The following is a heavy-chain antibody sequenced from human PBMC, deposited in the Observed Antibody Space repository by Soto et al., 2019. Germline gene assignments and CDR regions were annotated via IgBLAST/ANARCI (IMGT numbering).Heavy chain of an antibody. CDR2: IDPSDSYT. CDR1: GYSFTSYW. D-gene: IGHD2-8*01. J-gene: IGHJ5*02. V-gene: IGHV5-10-1*01. CDR3: ARHGAHFSGWFDP. Sequence: PGESLKISCKGSGYSFTSYWMSWVRQMPGKGLEWMGRIDPSDSYTNYSPSFQGHVTISADKSISTAYLQWSSLKASDTAMYYCARHGAHFSGWFDPWGQGTLVTVYS.